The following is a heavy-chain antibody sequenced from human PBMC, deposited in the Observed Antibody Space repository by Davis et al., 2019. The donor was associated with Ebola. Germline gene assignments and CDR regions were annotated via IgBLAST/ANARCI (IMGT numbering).Heavy chain of an antibody. D-gene: IGHD5-18*01. CDR1: GDSVSLSSSAG. CDR3: ARGWLRGGMDV. V-gene: IGHV6-1*01. Sequence: HSQTLSLTCATSGDSVSLSSSAGWNWIRQSPSRGLEWLGRTYFNSKWYNDYAVSVKSRISINPDTSKNQFSLQLNSVTPEDTAMYYCARGWLRGGMDVWGEGTTVTVSS. J-gene: IGHJ6*04. CDR2: TYFNSKWYN.